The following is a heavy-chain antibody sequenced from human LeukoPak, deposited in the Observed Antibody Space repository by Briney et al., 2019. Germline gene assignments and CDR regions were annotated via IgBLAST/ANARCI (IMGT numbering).Heavy chain of an antibody. CDR1: GFTFSDYA. CDR3: AREGNGDAFDI. J-gene: IGHJ3*02. CDR2: MSGSGEHT. Sequence: GGSLRLSCAASGFTFSDYAMNWVRQAPGKGLEWVSGMSGSGEHTYYVDSVKGRFTISRDKSKRTLSLQMNSLRAEDTAVYYCAREGNGDAFDIWGQGTMVTVSS. V-gene: IGHV3-23*01. D-gene: IGHD2-8*01.